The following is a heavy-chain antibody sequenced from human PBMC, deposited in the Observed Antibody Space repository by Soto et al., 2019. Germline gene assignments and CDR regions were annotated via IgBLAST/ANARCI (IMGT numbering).Heavy chain of an antibody. Sequence: QVQLQESGPGLVKPSQTVTLTCTVSGGSLSSGDYRWNWLAQHPGQGLEWIGYTYYSGTTYYKPSLKSRVRISVDTSKKQCSLKLSSVAAAVTAVYYCARVHESTIFGRGPNYRGVDVCVPGTAVIVSS. CDR3: ARVHESTIFGRGPNYRGVDV. V-gene: IGHV4-31*03. CDR1: GGSLSSGDYR. J-gene: IGHJ6*02. D-gene: IGHD3-3*01. CDR2: TYYSGTT.